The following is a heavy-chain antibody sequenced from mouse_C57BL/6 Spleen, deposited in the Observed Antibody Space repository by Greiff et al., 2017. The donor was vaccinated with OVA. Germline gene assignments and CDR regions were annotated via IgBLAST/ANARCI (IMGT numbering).Heavy chain of an antibody. CDR3: TPRDWYFDV. J-gene: IGHJ1*03. Sequence: VQLVESGAELVRPGASVTLSCKASGYTFTDYEMHWVKQTPVHGLEWIGAIDPETGGTAYNQKFKGKAILTADKSSSTAYMELRSLTSEDSAVYYCTPRDWYFDVWGTGTTVTVSS. V-gene: IGHV1-15*01. CDR1: GYTFTDYE. CDR2: IDPETGGT.